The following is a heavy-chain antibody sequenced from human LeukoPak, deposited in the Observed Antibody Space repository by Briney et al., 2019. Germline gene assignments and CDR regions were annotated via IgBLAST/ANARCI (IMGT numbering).Heavy chain of an antibody. V-gene: IGHV4-38-2*01. CDR1: GYSISSGYY. CDR3: ARVAAVAGADY. D-gene: IGHD6-19*01. CDR2: IYHSGGT. Sequence: SETLSLTCAVSGYSISSGYYWGWIRQPPGKGLEWIGSIYHSGGTYYNPCLKSRVTISVDTSKNQFSLKLSSVTAADTAVYYCARVAAVAGADYWGQGTLVTVSS. J-gene: IGHJ4*02.